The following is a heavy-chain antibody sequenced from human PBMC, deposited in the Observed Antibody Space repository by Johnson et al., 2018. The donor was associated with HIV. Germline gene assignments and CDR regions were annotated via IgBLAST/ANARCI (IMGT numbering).Heavy chain of an antibody. D-gene: IGHD2-15*01. Sequence: HVQLVESGGGVVQPGRSLRLSCAASGFTFSSYGMHWVRQAPGKGLEWVAVISYDGSNKYYADSVKGRFTISRDNSKNTLYLQMNSLRAEDTAVYYCAKDPGRRDPHAFDIWGQGTMVTVSS. V-gene: IGHV3-30*18. CDR3: AKDPGRRDPHAFDI. J-gene: IGHJ3*02. CDR1: GFTFSSYG. CDR2: ISYDGSNK.